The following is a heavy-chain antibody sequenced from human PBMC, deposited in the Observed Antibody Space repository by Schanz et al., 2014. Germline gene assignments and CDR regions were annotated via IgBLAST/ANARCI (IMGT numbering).Heavy chain of an antibody. CDR3: ATNMVQGTSSDAFDI. CDR1: GGSFSGYF. J-gene: IGHJ3*02. CDR2: INHSGNN. D-gene: IGHD3-10*01. V-gene: IGHV4-34*02. Sequence: QVQLQQWGAGLLKPSETLSLTCDVYGGSFSGYFWSWIRQPPGKGLEWIGEINHSGNNYYNPSLKSRDTITGDTTKNQYSQKMTTGTAADTAVYYCATNMVQGTSSDAFDIWGQGTMDNGSS.